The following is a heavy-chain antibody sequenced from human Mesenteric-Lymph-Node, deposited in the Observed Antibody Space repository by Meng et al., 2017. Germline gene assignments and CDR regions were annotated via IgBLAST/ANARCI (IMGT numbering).Heavy chain of an antibody. CDR1: GDSINSGSYY. D-gene: IGHD6-13*01. Sequence: SETLSLTCTVSGDSINSGSYYWNWIRQPAGKGLEWVGRLSSSGRTHYNPSLKSRVTISTDTSKNQFSLKLSSVTAADTAVYYCARARSSSWETYYFDYWGQGTLVTVSS. CDR2: LSSSGRT. CDR3: ARARSSSWETYYFDY. V-gene: IGHV4-61*02. J-gene: IGHJ4*02.